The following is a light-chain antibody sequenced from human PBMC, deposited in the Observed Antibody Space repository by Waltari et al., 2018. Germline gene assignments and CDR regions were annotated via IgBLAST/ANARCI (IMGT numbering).Light chain of an antibody. CDR3: QVWDVNIYDFV. V-gene: IGLV3-21*02. CDR1: TIGRKR. J-gene: IGLJ1*01. CDR2: RDT. Sequence: SYVLPQPPSLSVAPGQTATIVCGGETIGRKRGHWYQQKPGQAPVLVVYRDTDRPSGIAERFSGSNSGNTATLSIGRVEAGDEATYYCQVWDVNIYDFVFGTGTTVTVL.